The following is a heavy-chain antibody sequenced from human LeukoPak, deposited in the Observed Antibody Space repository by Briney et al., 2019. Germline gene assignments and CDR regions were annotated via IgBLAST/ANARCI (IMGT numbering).Heavy chain of an antibody. D-gene: IGHD3/OR15-3a*01. CDR2: IYAGDSDT. Sequence: GESLKISCKGSGYSCTRYWIGWVRQMPGKGLEWMGIIYAGDSDTRYSPSFQGQVTISADKSISTAYLQWSSLKASDTAMYYCASFVRTGLPYYFDYWGQGALVTVSS. V-gene: IGHV5-51*01. CDR1: GYSCTRYW. J-gene: IGHJ4*02. CDR3: ASFVRTGLPYYFDY.